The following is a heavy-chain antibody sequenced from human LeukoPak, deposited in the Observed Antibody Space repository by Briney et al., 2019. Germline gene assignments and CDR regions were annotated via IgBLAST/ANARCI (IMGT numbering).Heavy chain of an antibody. Sequence: SETLSLTCTVSGGSISSYYWSWIRQPPGKGLEWIGYIYYSGSTNYNPSLKSRVTISVDTSKNQFSLKLSSVTAADTAVYYCARDDPYGDWGQGTLVTVSS. CDR2: IYYSGST. CDR3: ARDDPYGD. D-gene: IGHD4/OR15-4a*01. J-gene: IGHJ4*02. CDR1: GGSISSYY. V-gene: IGHV4-59*12.